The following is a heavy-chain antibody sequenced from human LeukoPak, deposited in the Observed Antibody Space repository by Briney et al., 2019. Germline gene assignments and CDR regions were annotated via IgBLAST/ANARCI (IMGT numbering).Heavy chain of an antibody. J-gene: IGHJ4*02. D-gene: IGHD3-10*01. CDR2: IYYSGST. CDR3: ARYGSGSYSYYFDY. Sequence: PSETLSLTCTVSGGSISSYYWSWIRQPLGRGLEWIGYIYYSGSTNYNPSLKSRVTISVDTSKNQFSLKLSSVTAADTAVYYCARYGSGSYSYYFDYWGQGTLVTVSS. V-gene: IGHV4-59*01. CDR1: GGSISSYY.